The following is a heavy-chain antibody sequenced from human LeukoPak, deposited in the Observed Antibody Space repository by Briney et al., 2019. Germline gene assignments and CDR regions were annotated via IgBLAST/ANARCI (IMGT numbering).Heavy chain of an antibody. V-gene: IGHV3-48*03. J-gene: IGHJ4*02. CDR1: GFTFSSYE. CDR3: ARGSYSSGYYFDY. CDR2: ISSSGTTK. Sequence: SGGSLRLSCAASGFTFSSYEMNWVRQSPGKGLEWLSYISSSGTTKYSADSVKGRFTISRDNAKNSLYLQMNSLRAEDTAVYYCARGSYSSGYYFDYWGQGTLLTVSS. D-gene: IGHD6-19*01.